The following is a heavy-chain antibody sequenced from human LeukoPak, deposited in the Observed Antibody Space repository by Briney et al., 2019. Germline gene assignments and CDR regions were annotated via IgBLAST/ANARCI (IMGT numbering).Heavy chain of an antibody. V-gene: IGHV3-48*03. CDR1: GFTFSTYE. CDR2: ISSTSGSTI. J-gene: IGHJ4*02. Sequence: GGSLRLSCTASGFTFSTYEMNWVRQAPGKGLEWVSYISSTSGSTIYYADSVKGRFTISRDNAKNSVYLQMNSLRAEDTAVYYCGSDRMATIPPFFYWGQGTLVTVSS. D-gene: IGHD5-24*01. CDR3: GSDRMATIPPFFY.